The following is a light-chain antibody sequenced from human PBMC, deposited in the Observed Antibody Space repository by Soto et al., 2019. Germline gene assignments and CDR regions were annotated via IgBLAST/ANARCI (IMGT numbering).Light chain of an antibody. CDR3: SSYTSTSTYV. CDR2: DVT. J-gene: IGLJ1*01. V-gene: IGLV2-14*03. CDR1: SSDVGGYSY. Sequence: QSALTQPASVSGSPGQSITISCTGTSSDVGGYSYVSWYQQHPGKAPKLMIVDVTNRPSGVSNRFSGSKSGNTASLTISGLHAEDEADYYCSSYTSTSTYVFGTGTKLTVL.